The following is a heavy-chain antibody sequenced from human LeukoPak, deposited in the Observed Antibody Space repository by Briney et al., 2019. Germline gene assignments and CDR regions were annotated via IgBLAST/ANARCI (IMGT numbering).Heavy chain of an antibody. CDR3: ARVTRLWFGELLFDY. Sequence: ASVKVSCKAAGSTFTSNGYSWGWQPPGQGLGWMGWTSAYNGNTNDAQKLQGRVTMTTDTSTSTAYMELRSLRSDDTAVYYCARVTRLWFGELLFDYWGQGTLVTVSS. V-gene: IGHV1-18*01. CDR2: TSAYNGNT. CDR1: GSTFTSNG. J-gene: IGHJ4*02. D-gene: IGHD3-10*01.